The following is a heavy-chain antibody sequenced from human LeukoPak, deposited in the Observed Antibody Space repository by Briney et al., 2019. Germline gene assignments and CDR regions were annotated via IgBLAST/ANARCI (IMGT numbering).Heavy chain of an antibody. Sequence: ASVKVSCKASGYTFIAYYMFWVRQAPGQGLEWMGWINPNSGATGHAQKFQGRVTMTRDTSISTAYMELNRLRSDDTAMYYCTYLRFGESFYMDVWGKGTTVTVSS. CDR3: TYLRFGESFYMDV. V-gene: IGHV1-2*02. CDR2: INPNSGAT. CDR1: GYTFIAYY. J-gene: IGHJ6*03. D-gene: IGHD3-3*01.